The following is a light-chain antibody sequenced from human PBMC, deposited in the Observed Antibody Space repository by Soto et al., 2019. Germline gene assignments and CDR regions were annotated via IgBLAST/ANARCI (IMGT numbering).Light chain of an antibody. J-gene: IGKJ1*01. V-gene: IGKV1-39*01. Sequence: DIQMTQSPSSLSASVGDRVTITCRANQSIDTYLNWYQQKPGKAPQLLIYGASILQSGVPSRFTGSGSGTDFTLTVSSLQPEDFATYYCQESFGSLPTFGQGTKVEIK. CDR3: QESFGSLPT. CDR2: GAS. CDR1: QSIDTY.